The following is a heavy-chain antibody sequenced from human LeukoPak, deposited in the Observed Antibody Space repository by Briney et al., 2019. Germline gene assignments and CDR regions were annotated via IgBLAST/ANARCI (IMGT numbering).Heavy chain of an antibody. D-gene: IGHD1-1*01. CDR2: INGDGSTS. V-gene: IGHV3-74*01. CDR1: GFTFSSYW. CDR3: ARASNRNSINFDY. J-gene: IGHJ4*02. Sequence: PGGSLRLSCAASGFTFSSYWMHWVRQAPGKGLVWVSRINGDGSTSNYADSVKGRFTISRDNAKNTLYLQMNSLRAEDTAVYYCARASNRNSINFDYWSQGTLVTVSS.